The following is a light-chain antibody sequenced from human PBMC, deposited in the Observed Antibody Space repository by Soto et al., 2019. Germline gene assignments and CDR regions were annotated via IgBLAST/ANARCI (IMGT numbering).Light chain of an antibody. CDR2: HAS. CDR3: QQYRSYPNT. Sequence: DIQMTQSPSTLSASLGDRVTITRRASQFISSWLAWYQQKPGKVPKLLIFHASNLESGVPSRFSGSGSGTEFTLTISSLQPEDFATYYCQQYRSYPNTFGQGTRLEI. CDR1: QFISSW. V-gene: IGKV1-5*01. J-gene: IGKJ5*01.